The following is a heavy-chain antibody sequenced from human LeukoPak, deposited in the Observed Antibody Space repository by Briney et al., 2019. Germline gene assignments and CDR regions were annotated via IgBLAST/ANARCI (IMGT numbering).Heavy chain of an antibody. CDR2: INPNSGGT. CDR1: GYTFTGYY. V-gene: IGHV1-2*02. CDR3: ARGGSGSYFSWLDP. Sequence: GASVKVSCKASGYTFTGYYIHWMRQAPGQGLECMGWINPNSGGTNYAQKFQGRVTMTRDTSISTAYMELSRLRSDDTAVYYYARGGSGSYFSWLDPWGQGALVTVSS. D-gene: IGHD3-10*01. J-gene: IGHJ5*02.